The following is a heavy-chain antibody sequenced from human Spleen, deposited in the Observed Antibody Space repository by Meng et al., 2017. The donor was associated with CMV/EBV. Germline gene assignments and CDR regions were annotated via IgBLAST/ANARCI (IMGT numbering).Heavy chain of an antibody. Sequence: SVKVSCKVSGGTFSSYTISWVRQAPGQGLEWMGRIIPILGIGNFAQKFQGRVTIAADKSTSTAYMELSSLRSEDTAVYYCAREVPAAISYYFYGMDVWGQGTTVAV. CDR3: AREVPAAISYYFYGMDV. D-gene: IGHD2-2*01. V-gene: IGHV1-69*04. CDR1: GGTFSSYT. CDR2: IIPILGIG. J-gene: IGHJ6*02.